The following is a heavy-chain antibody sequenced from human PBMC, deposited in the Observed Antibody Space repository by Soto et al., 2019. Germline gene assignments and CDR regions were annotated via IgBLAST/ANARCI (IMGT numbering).Heavy chain of an antibody. V-gene: IGHV4-61*01. CDR3: ARSPDSGDYVDY. CDR2: IYFSGTT. D-gene: IGHD4-17*01. J-gene: IGHJ4*02. CDR1: GGSVSSDSYY. Sequence: QVQLQESGPRLVQPSETLSLTCSVSGGSVSSDSYYWSWIRQPPGAGLEWIGYIYFSGTTNYNPSLESRVTILVDSAKNQFSLKLSSVTAADTAVYYCARSPDSGDYVDYWGQGTLGAVAS.